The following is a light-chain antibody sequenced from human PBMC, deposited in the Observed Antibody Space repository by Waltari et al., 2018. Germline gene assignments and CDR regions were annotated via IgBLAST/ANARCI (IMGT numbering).Light chain of an antibody. CDR1: SGSIINHY. J-gene: IGLJ3*02. CDR2: EDN. Sequence: FMLTQPHSVSASPGKTVTISCPRSSGSIINHYVQWFQQRPDSSPTTVIYEDNQRPSEVPDRFSGSIDSSSNSVSLTISGLKTEDEADYYCQSYDSSQWVFGGGTKLTVL. V-gene: IGLV6-57*01. CDR3: QSYDSSQWV.